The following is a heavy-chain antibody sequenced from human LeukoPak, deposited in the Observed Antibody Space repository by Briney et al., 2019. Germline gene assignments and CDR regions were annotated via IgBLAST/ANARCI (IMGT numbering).Heavy chain of an antibody. Sequence: PGGSLSLSCAASGFTFSSYSMNWVRQPPGKGLEWVSSISSSSSYIYYADSVKGRFTISRDNAKNSLYLQMNSLRAEDTAVYYCARGGDYYYGSGSYYSPYYFDYWGQGTLVTVSS. D-gene: IGHD3-10*01. J-gene: IGHJ4*02. V-gene: IGHV3-21*01. CDR2: ISSSSSYI. CDR1: GFTFSSYS. CDR3: ARGGDYYYGSGSYYSPYYFDY.